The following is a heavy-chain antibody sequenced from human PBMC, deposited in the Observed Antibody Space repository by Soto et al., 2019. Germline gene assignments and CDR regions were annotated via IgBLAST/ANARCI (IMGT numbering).Heavy chain of an antibody. CDR3: AFPATADFDY. Sequence: SETLSLTCAVYGGSFSGYYWSWIRQPPGKGLEWIGEINHSGSTNYNPSLKSRVTISVDMSTNHFSLTLISVTAADTAVYYCAFPATADFDYWGKGILVTVSS. J-gene: IGHJ4*02. D-gene: IGHD6-13*01. CDR1: GGSFSGYY. CDR2: INHSGST. V-gene: IGHV4-34*01.